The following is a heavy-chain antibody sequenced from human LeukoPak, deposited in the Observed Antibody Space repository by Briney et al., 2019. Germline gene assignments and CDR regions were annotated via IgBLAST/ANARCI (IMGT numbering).Heavy chain of an antibody. CDR2: ISSSSSYI. J-gene: IGHJ4*02. CDR3: ARGRAYCSSTSCYPFDY. CDR1: GFTFSSYS. V-gene: IGHV3-21*01. Sequence: GGSLRLSCAASGFTFSSYSMNWVRQAPGKGLEWVSSISSSSSYIYYADSVKGRFTISRDNAKNSLYLQMNSLRAEDTAVYYCARGRAYCSSTSCYPFDYWGQGTLVTVSS. D-gene: IGHD2-2*01.